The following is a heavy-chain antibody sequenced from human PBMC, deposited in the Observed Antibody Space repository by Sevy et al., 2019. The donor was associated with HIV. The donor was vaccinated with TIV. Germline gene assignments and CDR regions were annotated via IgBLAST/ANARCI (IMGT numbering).Heavy chain of an antibody. Sequence: GGSLRLSCAVSGITFSNYGMHWVRQAPGKGLEWVAVIFPDGSTTYYADSVKGRFTISRDNSKNTLYLQMHSLRVEDTGVYYCSRESGSDWYLDYWGQGTLVTVSS. V-gene: IGHV3-33*01. CDR3: SRESGSDWYLDY. CDR2: IFPDGSTT. D-gene: IGHD6-19*01. J-gene: IGHJ4*02. CDR1: GITFSNYG.